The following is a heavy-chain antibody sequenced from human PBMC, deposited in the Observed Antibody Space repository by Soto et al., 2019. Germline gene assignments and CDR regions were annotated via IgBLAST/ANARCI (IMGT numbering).Heavy chain of an antibody. V-gene: IGHV3-33*04. CDR3: ARDPGQDEAMDY. Sequence: SGGSLRLSCATSGFAFSNFGMHWVRQVPGKGLEWVAVIWHNGKNKDYANYAKGRFTISRDNSKNILYLEMNSLRVEDTAIYYCARDPGQDEAMDYWGQGTLVTVSS. CDR1: GFAFSNFG. CDR2: IWHNGKNK. J-gene: IGHJ4*02.